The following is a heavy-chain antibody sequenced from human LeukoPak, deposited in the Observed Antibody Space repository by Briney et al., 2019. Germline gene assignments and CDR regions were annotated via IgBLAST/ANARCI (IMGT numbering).Heavy chain of an antibody. D-gene: IGHD2-15*01. CDR3: AKDIGYLKYCSGGSCWPY. Sequence: PGGSLRLSCAASGFTFDDYAMHWVRQAPRKGLEWVSGISWNSGSIGYADSVKGRFTISRDNAKNSLYPQMNSLRAEDTALYYCAKDIGYLKYCSGGSCWPYWGQGTLVTVSS. J-gene: IGHJ4*02. V-gene: IGHV3-9*01. CDR2: ISWNSGSI. CDR1: GFTFDDYA.